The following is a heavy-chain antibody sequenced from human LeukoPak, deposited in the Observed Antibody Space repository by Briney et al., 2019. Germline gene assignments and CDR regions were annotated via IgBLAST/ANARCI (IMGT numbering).Heavy chain of an antibody. CDR1: GYTFTSYA. D-gene: IGHD1-1*01. CDR2: INAGNGNT. J-gene: IGHJ6*02. V-gene: IGHV1-3*01. CDR3: ARGGTTGTTPSYYYYGMDV. Sequence: GASVKVSCKASGYTFTSYAMHWGRQAPGQRLGGMGWINAGNGNTKYSQKFQGRVTITRDTSASTAYMELSSLRSEDTAVYYCARGGTTGTTPSYYYYGMDVWGQGTTVTVSS.